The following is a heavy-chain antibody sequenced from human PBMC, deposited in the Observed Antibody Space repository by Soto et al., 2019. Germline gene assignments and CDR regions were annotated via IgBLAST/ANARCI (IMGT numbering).Heavy chain of an antibody. CDR1: GFTFSSYA. V-gene: IGHV3-23*01. J-gene: IGHJ4*02. CDR2: ISGSGGST. Sequence: GGSLRLSCAASGFTFSSYAMSWVRQAPGKGLEWVSAISGSGGSTYYADSVKGRFTISRDNSKNTLYLQMNSLRAEDTAVYYCAKLGGKWGATWAAEGTDFDYWGQGTLVTVSS. CDR3: AKLGGKWGATWAAEGTDFDY. D-gene: IGHD1-26*01.